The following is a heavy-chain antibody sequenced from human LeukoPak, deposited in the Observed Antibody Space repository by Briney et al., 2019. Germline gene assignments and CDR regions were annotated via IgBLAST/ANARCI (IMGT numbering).Heavy chain of an antibody. V-gene: IGHV1-2*02. CDR2: INPNSGGT. CDR3: ARDAVPLAGSSPDY. CDR1: GYTFTGYY. D-gene: IGHD6-6*01. Sequence: ASVKVSCKASGYTFTGYYMHWVRQAPGQGLEWMGWINPNSGGTNYAQKFQGRVTMTRDTSISTAYMELSRLRSDDTAVYYCARDAVPLAGSSPDYWGQGTLVTVSS. J-gene: IGHJ4*02.